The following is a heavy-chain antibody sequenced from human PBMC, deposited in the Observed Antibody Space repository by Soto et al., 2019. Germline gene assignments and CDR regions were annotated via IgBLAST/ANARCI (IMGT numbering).Heavy chain of an antibody. Sequence: QVQLVESGGGVVQPGRSLRLSCAASGFTFSSYGMHWVRQAPGKGLEWVAVISYDGSNKYYADSVKGRFTISRDNSKNTLYLQMNSLRAEYTAVYYCAEGGDGYYYDSSGYYLGYWGQGTLVTVSS. CDR3: AEGGDGYYYDSSGYYLGY. D-gene: IGHD3-22*01. V-gene: IGHV3-30*18. CDR1: GFTFSSYG. CDR2: ISYDGSNK. J-gene: IGHJ4*02.